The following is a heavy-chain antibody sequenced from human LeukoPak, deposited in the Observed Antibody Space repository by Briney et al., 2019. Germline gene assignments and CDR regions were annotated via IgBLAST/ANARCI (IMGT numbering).Heavy chain of an antibody. J-gene: IGHJ6*02. D-gene: IGHD6-13*01. CDR2: MNPNRGNT. Sequence: GASVKVSCKASGYTFTSYDINWVRQATGQGLEWMGWMNPNRGNTGYAQKFQGRVTMTRNTSISTAYMELSSLRSEDTAVYYCAREVEVAAAGTNYGMDVWGQGTTVTVSS. CDR3: AREVEVAAAGTNYGMDV. CDR1: GYTFTSYD. V-gene: IGHV1-8*01.